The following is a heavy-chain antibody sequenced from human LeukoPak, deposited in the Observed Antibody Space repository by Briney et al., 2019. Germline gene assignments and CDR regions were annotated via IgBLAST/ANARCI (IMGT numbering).Heavy chain of an antibody. J-gene: IGHJ4*02. D-gene: IGHD5-18*01. Sequence: PGGSLRLSCTPSGFSFSSYGMHWVRQAPGKGLEWVAVIWYDGTNKYYADSLKGRFTISRDNSKNTLYLQMSSLRDEDTAVYYCARDPFGVYSSGPPLDYWGQGTLVTVSS. CDR2: IWYDGTNK. CDR1: GFSFSSYG. V-gene: IGHV3-33*01. CDR3: ARDPFGVYSSGPPLDY.